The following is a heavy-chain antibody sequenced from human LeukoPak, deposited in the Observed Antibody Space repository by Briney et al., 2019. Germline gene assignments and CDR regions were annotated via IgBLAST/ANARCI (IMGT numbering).Heavy chain of an antibody. CDR2: ITGSGGNT. J-gene: IGHJ4*02. Sequence: GGSLRLSCAASGFTFGSYSMSWVRLAPGKGLEWVSAITGSGGNTYYAGSVKGRFTISRDNSKDTLYVQMKSLRPEDTAIYYCAFYGGWGQGTLVTVSS. CDR1: GFTFGSYS. V-gene: IGHV3-23*01. D-gene: IGHD4-23*01. CDR3: AFYGG.